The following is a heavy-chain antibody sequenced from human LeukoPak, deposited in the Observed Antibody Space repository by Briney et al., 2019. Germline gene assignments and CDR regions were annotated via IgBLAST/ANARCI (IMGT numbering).Heavy chain of an antibody. J-gene: IGHJ5*02. CDR3: ARVGLPLYYYDSSGYYPPGNWFDP. V-gene: IGHV1-2*02. CDR1: GYTFTGYY. CDR2: INPNSGGT. Sequence: ASVKVSCKASGYTFTGYYMHWVRQAPGQGLEWMGWINPNSGGTNYAQKFQERVTMTRDTSISPAYMEMSRLRSDDTAVYYCARVGLPLYYYDSSGYYPPGNWFDPWGQGTLVTVSS. D-gene: IGHD3-22*01.